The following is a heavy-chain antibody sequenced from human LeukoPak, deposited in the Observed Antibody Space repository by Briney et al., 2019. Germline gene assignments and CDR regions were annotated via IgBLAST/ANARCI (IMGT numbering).Heavy chain of an antibody. V-gene: IGHV4-61*02. CDR2: IYPSGST. CDR1: GGSISSGSYY. D-gene: IGHD3-9*01. Sequence: SQTLSLTCTVSGGSISSGSYYWSWIRQPAGKGLEWIGRIYPSGSTNYNPSLKSRVTISVDTSKNQFSLKLSSVTAADTAVYYCAREQRMYYDILTGYYHPNYFDYWGQGTLVTVSS. CDR3: AREQRMYYDILTGYYHPNYFDY. J-gene: IGHJ4*02.